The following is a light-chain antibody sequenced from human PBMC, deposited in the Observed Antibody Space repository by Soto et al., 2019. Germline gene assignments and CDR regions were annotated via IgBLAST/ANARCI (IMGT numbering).Light chain of an antibody. Sequence: QSALTQPASVSGSPGQSLTISCTGTSSDVGGYNYVSWYPQHPGKAPKLMIYDVSNRPSGVSNRFSGSKSGNTASLTISGLQAEDEADYYCSSYTSSSPYVFGTGTKVTVL. V-gene: IGLV2-14*01. CDR2: DVS. J-gene: IGLJ1*01. CDR1: SSDVGGYNY. CDR3: SSYTSSSPYV.